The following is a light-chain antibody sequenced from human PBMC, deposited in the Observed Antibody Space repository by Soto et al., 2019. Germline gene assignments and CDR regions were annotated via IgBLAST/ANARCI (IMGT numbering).Light chain of an antibody. Sequence: EIVMTQSPATLSVSPGGRATLSCRATQTVYTYLAWYQQKPGQAPRLLIYRASTRATGVPGRFSASGSGTEFTLTISSLQSEDSAVYYCHQYSHWPPWTFGPGTKVDIK. CDR2: RAS. CDR3: HQYSHWPPWT. V-gene: IGKV3-15*01. CDR1: QTVYTY. J-gene: IGKJ1*01.